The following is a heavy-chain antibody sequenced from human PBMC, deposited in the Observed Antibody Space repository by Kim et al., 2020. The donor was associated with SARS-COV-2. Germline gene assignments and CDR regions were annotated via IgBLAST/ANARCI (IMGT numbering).Heavy chain of an antibody. CDR2: MYYTGST. CDR1: GGSISSYY. J-gene: IGHJ3*02. Sequence: SETLSLTCTVSGGSISSYYWSWIRQPPGKGLEWIGYMYYTGSTSYNPSLKSRVTISVDTSKNQFSLKLSSVTAADTAVYYCARVTSYDSSSHYYAWAFDIWGQGTRVTVSS. D-gene: IGHD3-22*01. CDR3: ARVTSYDSSSHYYAWAFDI. V-gene: IGHV4-59*01.